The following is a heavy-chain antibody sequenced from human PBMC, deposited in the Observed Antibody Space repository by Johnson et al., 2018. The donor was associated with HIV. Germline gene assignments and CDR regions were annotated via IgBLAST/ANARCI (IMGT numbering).Heavy chain of an antibody. Sequence: QMQLVESGGGVVQPGRSLRLSCAASGFTFSSYAMHWVRQAPGKGLEWVAVISYDGSNKYYADSVKGRFTISRDNSKNTLYLQMNSLRAEDTAVYYCARLPSGYSRDGFNIWGQGTMVTVSS. J-gene: IGHJ3*02. CDR1: GFTFSSYA. CDR3: ARLPSGYSRDGFNI. V-gene: IGHV3-30*04. CDR2: ISYDGSNK. D-gene: IGHD5-18*01.